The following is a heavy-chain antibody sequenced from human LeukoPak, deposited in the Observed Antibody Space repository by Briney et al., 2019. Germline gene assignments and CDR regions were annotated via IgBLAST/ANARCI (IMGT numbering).Heavy chain of an antibody. V-gene: IGHV1-69*13. CDR3: ARGAITMVRGVMAAYFDY. D-gene: IGHD3-10*01. CDR2: IIPIFGTA. CDR1: GGTFSSYA. J-gene: IGHJ4*02. Sequence: GASVKVSCKASGGTFSSYAISWVRQAPGQGLEWMGGIIPIFGTANYAQKFQGRVTITADESTSTAYMELSSLRSEDTAVYYCARGAITMVRGVMAAYFDYWGQGTLVTVSS.